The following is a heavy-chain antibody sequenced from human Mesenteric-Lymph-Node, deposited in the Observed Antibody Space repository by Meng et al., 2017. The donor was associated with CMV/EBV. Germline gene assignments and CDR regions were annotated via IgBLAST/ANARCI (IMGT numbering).Heavy chain of an antibody. Sequence: GESLKISCAASGFTFSRYSMNWVRQAPGKGLEWVAFIRYDGSNKYYADSVKGRFTISRDNSKNTLYLQMNSLRAEDTAVYYCAKDWSISYWGQGTLVTVSS. V-gene: IGHV3-30*02. CDR3: AKDWSISY. D-gene: IGHD2-21*01. CDR2: IRYDGSNK. J-gene: IGHJ4*02. CDR1: GFTFSRYS.